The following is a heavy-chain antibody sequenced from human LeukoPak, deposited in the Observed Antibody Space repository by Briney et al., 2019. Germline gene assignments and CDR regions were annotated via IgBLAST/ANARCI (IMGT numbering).Heavy chain of an antibody. CDR1: GYTFTSYY. CDR2: INPSGGST. V-gene: IGHV1-46*01. Sequence: ASVKVSCKASGYTFTSYYMHWVRQAPGQGLEWMGIINPSGGSTSYAQKFQGRVTMTRDTSTSTVYMELSSLRSEDTALYYCAKDLWFGGSAFDSWGQGTLVTVSS. J-gene: IGHJ4*01. D-gene: IGHD3-10*01. CDR3: AKDLWFGGSAFDS.